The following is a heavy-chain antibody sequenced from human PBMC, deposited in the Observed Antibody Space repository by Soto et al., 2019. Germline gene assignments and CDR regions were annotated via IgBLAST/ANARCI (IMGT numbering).Heavy chain of an antibody. Sequence: ASVKVSCKASGYTFTSYAMHWVRQAPGQRLEWMGWINAGNGNTKYSQKFQGRVTITRDTSASTAYMELSSLRSEDTAVYYCARDRGYCTNGVCYTYNWFDPWGQGTLVTVSS. D-gene: IGHD2-8*01. J-gene: IGHJ5*02. CDR1: GYTFTSYA. CDR3: ARDRGYCTNGVCYTYNWFDP. V-gene: IGHV1-3*01. CDR2: INAGNGNT.